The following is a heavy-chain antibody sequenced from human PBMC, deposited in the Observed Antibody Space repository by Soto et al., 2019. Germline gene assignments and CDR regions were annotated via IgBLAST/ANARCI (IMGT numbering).Heavy chain of an antibody. V-gene: IGHV1-2*04. Sequence: GASVKVSCKASGYTFTGYYMHWVRQAPGQGLEWMGWINPNSGGTNYAQKFQGWVTMTRDTSISTAYMELSRLRSDDTAVYYCAREEAGATIYYYYGMDVWGQGTTVTVSS. D-gene: IGHD1-26*01. J-gene: IGHJ6*02. CDR2: INPNSGGT. CDR3: AREEAGATIYYYYGMDV. CDR1: GYTFTGYY.